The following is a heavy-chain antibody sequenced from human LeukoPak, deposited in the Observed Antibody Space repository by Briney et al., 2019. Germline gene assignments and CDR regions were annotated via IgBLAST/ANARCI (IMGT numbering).Heavy chain of an antibody. V-gene: IGHV1-8*01. CDR3: AREGYCSGGSCHERFDY. CDR2: MNPNSGNT. J-gene: IGHJ4*02. CDR1: GYTFTSYD. Sequence: ASVKVSCKASGYTFTSYDINWVRQATGQGLEWMAWMNPNSGNTGYAQEFQGRVTMTRNTSISTAYMELSSLRSEDTAVYYCAREGYCSGGSCHERFDYWGQGTLVTVSS. D-gene: IGHD2-15*01.